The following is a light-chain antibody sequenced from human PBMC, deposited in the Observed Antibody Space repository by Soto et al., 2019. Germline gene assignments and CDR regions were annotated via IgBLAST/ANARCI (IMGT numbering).Light chain of an antibody. CDR2: GAS. J-gene: IGKJ2*01. CDR3: QQYGSVPYT. CDR1: QSVSSSY. Sequence: EIVLTQSPGTLSLSPGERATLSCRASQSVSSSYLAWYQQKPGQAPRLLIYGASSRATGIPDRFSGSGSGTDFTLTINRLAPEDFAVYYCQQYGSVPYTFGQWTKLEIK. V-gene: IGKV3-20*01.